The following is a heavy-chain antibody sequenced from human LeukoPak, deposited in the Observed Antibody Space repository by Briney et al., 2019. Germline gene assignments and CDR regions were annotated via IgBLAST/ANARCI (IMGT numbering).Heavy chain of an antibody. Sequence: GGSLRLSCAASGFTFDDYAMHWVRHAPGKGLEWVSGISWNSGSIGYADSVKGRFTISRDNAKDSLYLQMNSLRAEDTAFYYCARATVTTLGTHYYYYGMDVWGQGTTVTVSS. V-gene: IGHV3-9*01. D-gene: IGHD4-17*01. J-gene: IGHJ6*02. CDR3: ARATVTTLGTHYYYYGMDV. CDR2: ISWNSGSI. CDR1: GFTFDDYA.